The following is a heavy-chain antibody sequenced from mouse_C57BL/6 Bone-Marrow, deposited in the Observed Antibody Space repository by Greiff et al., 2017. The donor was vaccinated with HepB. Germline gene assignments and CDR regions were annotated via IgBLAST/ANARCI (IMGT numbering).Heavy chain of an antibody. CDR1: GYTFTSYW. CDR3: ARREARYDPGWYFDV. Sequence: QVQLQQPGAELVKPGASVKMSCKASGYTFTSYWITWVKQRPGQGLEWIGDIYPGSGSTNYNEKFKSKATLTVDTSSSTAYMQRSSLTSEDSAVYYCARREARYDPGWYFDVWGTGTTVTVSS. J-gene: IGHJ1*03. V-gene: IGHV1-55*01. D-gene: IGHD2-3*01. CDR2: IYPGSGST.